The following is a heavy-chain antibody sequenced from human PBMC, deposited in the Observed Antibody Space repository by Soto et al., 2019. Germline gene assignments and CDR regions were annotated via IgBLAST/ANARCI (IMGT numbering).Heavy chain of an antibody. V-gene: IGHV1-69*19. J-gene: IGHJ4*02. D-gene: IGHD3-10*01. CDR1: GGTFNTYA. CDR2: ISPMFGAA. CDR3: EREVQVHTPAFVY. Sequence: QVQLVQSGAEMKKPGSSLKFSCQSSGGTFNTYAMNWVRQAPGQGPEWMGDISPMFGAANYAPKFQGRVTSTADESTGTSYMQLSSLTAEDTALYFCEREVQVHTPAFVYWGQGTLVTVSS.